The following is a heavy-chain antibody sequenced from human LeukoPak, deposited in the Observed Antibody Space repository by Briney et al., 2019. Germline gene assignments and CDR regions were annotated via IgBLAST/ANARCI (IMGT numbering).Heavy chain of an antibody. CDR2: INHSGST. D-gene: IGHD3-16*01. CDR1: GGSFSGYY. V-gene: IGHV4-34*01. J-gene: IGHJ6*02. Sequence: SETLSLTCAVYGGSFSGYYWSWIRQPPGKGLEWIGEINHSGSTNYNPSLKSRVTISVDTSKNQFSLKLSSVTAADTAVYYCAREGLYDYVWGSFLPPNYYYYYGMDVWGQGTTVTVSS. CDR3: AREGLYDYVWGSFLPPNYYYYYGMDV.